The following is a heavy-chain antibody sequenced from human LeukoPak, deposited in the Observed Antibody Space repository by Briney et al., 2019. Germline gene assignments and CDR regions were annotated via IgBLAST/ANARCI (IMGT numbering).Heavy chain of an antibody. V-gene: IGHV1-2*06. J-gene: IGHJ5*02. D-gene: IGHD2-2*01. Sequence: ASVKVSCKASGYTFTGYYMHWVRQAPGQGLEWMGRINPNSGGTNYAQKFQGRVTMTRDTSISTAYMELSRLRSDDTAVYYCARGTPAAIGEFDPWGQGTLVTVSS. CDR1: GYTFTGYY. CDR2: INPNSGGT. CDR3: ARGTPAAIGEFDP.